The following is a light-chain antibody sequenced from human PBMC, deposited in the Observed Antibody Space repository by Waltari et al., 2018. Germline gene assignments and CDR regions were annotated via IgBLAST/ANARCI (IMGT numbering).Light chain of an antibody. Sequence: QSALTQPASVSGSPGQSITISCTGTSSDVGGYNYVSWYQQHPGKAPKLMIYDVSNRPSGVSNRFSGSKSGNTASLTISGLQAEDEADYYCSSYTDSGTFVVIGGGTKLTVL. CDR3: SSYTDSGTFVV. CDR2: DVS. V-gene: IGLV2-14*01. CDR1: SSDVGGYNY. J-gene: IGLJ2*01.